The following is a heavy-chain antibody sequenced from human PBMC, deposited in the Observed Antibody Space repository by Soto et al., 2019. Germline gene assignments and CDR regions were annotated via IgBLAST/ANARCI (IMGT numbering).Heavy chain of an antibody. D-gene: IGHD3-10*01. J-gene: IGHJ6*03. V-gene: IGHV1-24*01. CDR3: ATFTMVRGATNRNYYYYMDV. CDR1: GYTLTALS. Sequence: QVQFVQSGAEVKKPGASVKVSCKVSGYTLTALSMHWVRQAPGKGLEWMGGFDPENSETIYAQKFQGRVTMTEDTSTDTAYMELSSLRSDDTAIYFCATFTMVRGATNRNYYYYMDVWGEGTTVTVSS. CDR2: FDPENSET.